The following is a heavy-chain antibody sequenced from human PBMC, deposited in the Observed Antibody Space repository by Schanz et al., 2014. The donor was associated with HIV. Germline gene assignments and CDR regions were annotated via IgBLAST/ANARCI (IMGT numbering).Heavy chain of an antibody. V-gene: IGHV4-31*03. D-gene: IGHD3-10*01. CDR1: GASISSGGYY. Sequence: QVQLQESGPGLVKPSQTLSLTCTVSGASISSGGYYWSWIRQHLGKGLEWIGYIYYSGSTYYNPSLKSRATISVDTSKNQFSLKLSSVTAADTAVYYCARADYYGSGSYYKNYYYGMDVWGQGTTVTVSS. J-gene: IGHJ6*02. CDR3: ARADYYGSGSYYKNYYYGMDV. CDR2: IYYSGST.